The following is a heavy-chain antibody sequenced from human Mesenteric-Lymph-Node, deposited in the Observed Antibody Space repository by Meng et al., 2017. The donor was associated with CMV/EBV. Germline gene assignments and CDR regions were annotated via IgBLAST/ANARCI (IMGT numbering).Heavy chain of an antibody. CDR2: IRYDGSYK. J-gene: IGHJ4*02. CDR1: GFTFSSYG. CDR3: ARDKSGKYFDY. D-gene: IGHD1-26*01. Sequence: GGSLRLSCAASGFTFSSYGMHWVRQAPGKGLEWVAFIRYDGSYKYYADSVKGRFTISRDNSKNTLFLQMNSLRTEDTAVYYCARDKSGKYFDYWGQGTLVTVSS. V-gene: IGHV3-30*02.